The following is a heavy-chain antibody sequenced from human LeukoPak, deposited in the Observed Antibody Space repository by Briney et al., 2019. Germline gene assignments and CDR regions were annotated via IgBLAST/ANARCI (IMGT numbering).Heavy chain of an antibody. CDR3: ARSGSSGYYLYFDY. J-gene: IGHJ4*02. CDR2: IYYSGST. D-gene: IGHD3-22*01. CDR1: GGSISSYY. V-gene: IGHV4-59*01. Sequence: SETLSLTCTVSGGSISSYYWSWIRQPPGKGLEWIGYIYYSGSTNYNPSLKSRVTISVDTSKNQFSLKLSSVTAADTAVYFCARSGSSGYYLYFDYWDQGTLVTVSS.